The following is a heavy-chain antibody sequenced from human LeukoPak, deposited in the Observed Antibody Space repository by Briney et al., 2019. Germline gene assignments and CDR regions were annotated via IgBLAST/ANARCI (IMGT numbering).Heavy chain of an antibody. D-gene: IGHD1-26*01. Sequence: PSETLSLTCTVSGDSISSDNYYWSWIRQPAGKGLEWIGRIYTSGSTNYNPSLKSRVTILVDTSKNQSSLKLSSVTAADMAVYYCARDRSGVIRGADYYYYMDVWGKGTTVTISS. V-gene: IGHV4-61*02. CDR1: GDSISSDNYY. CDR3: ARDRSGVIRGADYYYYMDV. CDR2: IYTSGST. J-gene: IGHJ6*03.